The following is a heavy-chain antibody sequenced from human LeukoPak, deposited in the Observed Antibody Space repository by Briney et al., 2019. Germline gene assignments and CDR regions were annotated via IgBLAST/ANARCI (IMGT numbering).Heavy chain of an antibody. J-gene: IGHJ4*02. Sequence: SETLSLTCTVSGGSISNYYWTWIRQPPGKGLEWVGHISDSGSANYNPSLKSRVTISVDTSKNQFSLKLSSVTAADTAVYYCARAFTIFGVVIRYYFDYWGQGTLVTVSS. D-gene: IGHD3-3*01. CDR3: ARAFTIFGVVIRYYFDY. V-gene: IGHV4-59*12. CDR2: ISDSGSA. CDR1: GGSISNYY.